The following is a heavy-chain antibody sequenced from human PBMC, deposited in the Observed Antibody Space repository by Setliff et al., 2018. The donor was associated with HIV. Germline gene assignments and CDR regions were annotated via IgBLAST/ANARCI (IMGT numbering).Heavy chain of an antibody. V-gene: IGHV4-4*02. CDR2: IYTSGST. CDR1: GGSISSDNW. Sequence: SETLSLTCAVSGGSISSDNWWTWVRQAPGKGLEWIGHIYTSGSTNYNPSLKSRVTISVDTSKNQFSLKLSSVTAADTAVYYCASALYYNFRSAYYVTPYYFDYWGQGTLVTVSS. D-gene: IGHD3-3*01. CDR3: ASALYYNFRSAYYVTPYYFDY. J-gene: IGHJ4*02.